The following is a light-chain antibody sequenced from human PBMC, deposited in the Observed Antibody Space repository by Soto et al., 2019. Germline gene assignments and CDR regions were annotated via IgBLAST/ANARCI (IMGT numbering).Light chain of an antibody. V-gene: IGKV3-20*01. CDR3: QQYGSTPRT. CDR1: QSVSNN. Sequence: EIVMTQSPATLSVSPGEGVTLSCRASQSVSNNLAWYHHKPGQAPRLLLYEASIRATGIPDRFSGSGSGTDFTLTISRLEPEDFAVYYCQQYGSTPRTFGQGTKVDI. J-gene: IGKJ1*01. CDR2: EAS.